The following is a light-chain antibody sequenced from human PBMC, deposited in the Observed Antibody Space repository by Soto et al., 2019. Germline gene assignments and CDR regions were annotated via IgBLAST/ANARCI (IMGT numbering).Light chain of an antibody. V-gene: IGLV1-44*01. Sequence: QSVLTQPPSASGTPGQRVTISCSGSSSNIGGNPVNWYQQLPGTAPKLLIYNNNQRPSGVPDRFSGSKSGTSASLAISELQSEDEADYYCAAWHDSLNGPVFGGGTKLTVL. CDR2: NNN. J-gene: IGLJ3*02. CDR3: AAWHDSLNGPV. CDR1: SSNIGGNP.